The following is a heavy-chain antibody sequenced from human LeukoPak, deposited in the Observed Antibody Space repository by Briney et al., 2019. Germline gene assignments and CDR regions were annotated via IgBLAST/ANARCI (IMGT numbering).Heavy chain of an antibody. CDR2: ISGSGGST. Sequence: GGSLRLSCAASGFTFNNYAMTWVRQAPGKGLEWVSAISGSGGSTYYADSVKGRFTISRDNSKNTLYLQMNSLRAEDTAVYYCAKGPNYYGSGSYYKIGTFDYWGQGTLVTVSS. CDR1: GFTFNNYA. J-gene: IGHJ4*02. D-gene: IGHD3-10*01. CDR3: AKGPNYYGSGSYYKIGTFDY. V-gene: IGHV3-23*01.